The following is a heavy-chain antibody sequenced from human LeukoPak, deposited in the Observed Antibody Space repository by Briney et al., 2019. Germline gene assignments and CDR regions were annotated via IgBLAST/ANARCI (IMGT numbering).Heavy chain of an antibody. CDR2: ISNNGGYT. V-gene: IGHV3-23*01. Sequence: PEGSLRLSCEASGLTFNNYVETWVRQAPGKGLEWVSAISNNGGYTYYADSVQGRFTISRDNSKSTLCLQMNSLRAEDTAVYYCAKQLGYCSDGSCYFPYWGQGTLVTVSS. CDR3: AKQLGYCSDGSCYFPY. J-gene: IGHJ4*02. D-gene: IGHD2-15*01. CDR1: GLTFNNYV.